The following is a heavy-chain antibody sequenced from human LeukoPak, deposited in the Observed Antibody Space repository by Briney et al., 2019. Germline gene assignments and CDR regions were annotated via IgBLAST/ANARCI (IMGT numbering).Heavy chain of an antibody. J-gene: IGHJ4*02. D-gene: IGHD3-22*01. CDR3: ARDFSGSYFDY. V-gene: IGHV3-74*01. CDR1: GFTFSSYW. CDR2: INSDGSST. Sequence: GGSLRLSCAASGFTFSSYWMHWVRHAPGKGLVWVSRINSDGSSTSYADSVKGRFTIPRDNAKNTLYLQMNSLRAEDTAVYYCARDFSGSYFDYWGQGTLVTVSS.